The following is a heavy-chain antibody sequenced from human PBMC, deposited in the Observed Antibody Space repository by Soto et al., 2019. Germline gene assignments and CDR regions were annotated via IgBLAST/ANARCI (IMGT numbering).Heavy chain of an antibody. J-gene: IGHJ6*02. V-gene: IGHV1-2*04. Sequence: GASVKVSCKASGYTFTGYYMHWVRQAPGQGLEWMGWINPNSGGTNYAQKFQGWVTMTRDTSISTAYMELSRLRSDDTAVYYCARGAPVGSSGWYPQYYYYYYGMDVWGQGTTVTRLL. CDR2: INPNSGGT. D-gene: IGHD6-19*01. CDR1: GYTFTGYY. CDR3: ARGAPVGSSGWYPQYYYYYYGMDV.